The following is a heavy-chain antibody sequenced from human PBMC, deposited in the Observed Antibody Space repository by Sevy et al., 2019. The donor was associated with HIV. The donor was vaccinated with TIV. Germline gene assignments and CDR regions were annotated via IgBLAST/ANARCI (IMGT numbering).Heavy chain of an antibody. CDR2: IFFSGST. CDR1: GVSISCTSYD. J-gene: IGHJ4*02. D-gene: IGHD3-10*01. V-gene: IGHV4-39*01. Sequence: SETLSLTCTVSGVSISCTSYDWGWIRQPPGKGLEWIASIFFSGSTYYNPSLQSRVTISVDTSKSQFSLKLSSVTAADTALYYCARQGGLVDRAFDYWGQGTLVTVSS. CDR3: ARQGGLVDRAFDY.